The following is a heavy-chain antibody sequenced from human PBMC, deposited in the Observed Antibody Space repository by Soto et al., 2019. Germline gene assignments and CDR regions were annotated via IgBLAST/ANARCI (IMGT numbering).Heavy chain of an antibody. Sequence: QVQLQESGPGLVKPSETLSLTCTVSGGSIKNYYWNWIRQSPGKGLEWIAYIFHRGATDYNPSLKSRVTMSVDTSKTQSSLKLSSGTAADTAIYYCARLARGSSGTFDVWCQGTLVIVSS. J-gene: IGHJ3*01. CDR1: GGSIKNYY. CDR2: IFHRGAT. CDR3: ARLARGSSGTFDV. D-gene: IGHD3-10*01. V-gene: IGHV4-59*08.